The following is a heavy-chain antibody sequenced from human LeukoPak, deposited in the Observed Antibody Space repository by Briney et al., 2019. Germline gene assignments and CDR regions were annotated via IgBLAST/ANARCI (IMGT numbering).Heavy chain of an antibody. CDR1: GGSISGHY. V-gene: IGHV4-59*11. D-gene: IGHD1-1*01. Sequence: SETLSVTCTVSGGSISGHYRHWVRQPPGQGLEWIGYIYYSGSTNYSPSLKSLVTISVHTSKNHFSLKLSSVTAADSAVYYCARSYNWNDALDYWGQGTVVTVSS. CDR2: IYYSGST. J-gene: IGHJ4*02. CDR3: ARSYNWNDALDY.